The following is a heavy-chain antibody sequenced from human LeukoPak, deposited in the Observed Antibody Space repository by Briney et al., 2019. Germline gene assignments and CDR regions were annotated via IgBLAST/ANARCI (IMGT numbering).Heavy chain of an antibody. Sequence: WETLSLTCTVSGGSISSSSYYWGWIRQPPGKGLEWIGSIYYSGSTYYNPSLKSRVTISVDTSKNQFSLKLSSVTAADTAVYYCARSWPYMSSPGAFDIWGQGTMVTVSS. J-gene: IGHJ3*02. CDR2: IYYSGST. CDR3: ARSWPYMSSPGAFDI. V-gene: IGHV4-39*01. CDR1: GGSISSSSYY. D-gene: IGHD6-19*01.